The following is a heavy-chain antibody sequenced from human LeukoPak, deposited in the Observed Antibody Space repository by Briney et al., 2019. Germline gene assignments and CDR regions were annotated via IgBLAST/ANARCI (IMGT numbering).Heavy chain of an antibody. Sequence: GGSLRLSCAASGFTFSSYWMSWVRQAPGKGLEWVANIKQDGSEKYYVDSVKGRFTISRDNAKNSLYLQMNTLRAEDTAIYYCAKDRTVGASYWYFDLWGRGTLVTVSS. V-gene: IGHV3-7*03. CDR2: IKQDGSEK. J-gene: IGHJ2*01. CDR3: AKDRTVGASYWYFDL. D-gene: IGHD1-26*01. CDR1: GFTFSSYW.